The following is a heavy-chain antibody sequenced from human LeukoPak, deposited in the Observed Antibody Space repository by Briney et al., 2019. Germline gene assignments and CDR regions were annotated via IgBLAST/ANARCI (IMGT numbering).Heavy chain of an antibody. J-gene: IGHJ5*02. CDR2: VSHDGST. CDR1: GGSFSAYY. V-gene: IGHV4-34*01. Sequence: SETLSLTCAVYGGSFSAYYWSWIRQPPGKGLEWIGEVSHDGSTNSNPSLKSRVTISIDTSKNQFSLKLSSVTAADTAVYYCARPLRCDNCYMDNWFDPWGQGTLVTVSS. D-gene: IGHD2-2*02. CDR3: ARPLRCDNCYMDNWFDP.